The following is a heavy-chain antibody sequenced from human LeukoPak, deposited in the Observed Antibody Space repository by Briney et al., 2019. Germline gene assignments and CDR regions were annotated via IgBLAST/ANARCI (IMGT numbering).Heavy chain of an antibody. V-gene: IGHV3-23*01. J-gene: IGHJ4*02. Sequence: GGSLRLSCAASGFTFSSYAMSWVRQAPGKGLEWVSAISCSGGSTYYADSVKGRFTISRDNSKNTLYLQMNSLRAEDTAVYYCAKGPGNYYDSSGYLYYFDYWGQGTLVTVSS. CDR1: GFTFSSYA. D-gene: IGHD3-22*01. CDR2: ISCSGGST. CDR3: AKGPGNYYDSSGYLYYFDY.